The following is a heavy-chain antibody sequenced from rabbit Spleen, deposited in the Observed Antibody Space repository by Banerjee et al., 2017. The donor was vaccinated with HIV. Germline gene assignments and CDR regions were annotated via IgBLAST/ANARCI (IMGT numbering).Heavy chain of an antibody. J-gene: IGHJ4*01. CDR3: VREAGYGGYGDANL. D-gene: IGHD6-1*01. V-gene: IGHV1S40*01. Sequence: QSLEESGGDLVKPGASLTLTCTASGFSFSTNYWICWVRQAPGKGLEWIGYIVPIFGVTYYANWVNGRFTISSHNAQNTLYLQLNSLTAADTATYFCVREAGYGGYGDANLWGPGTLVTVS. CDR2: IVPIFGVT. CDR1: GFSFSTNYW.